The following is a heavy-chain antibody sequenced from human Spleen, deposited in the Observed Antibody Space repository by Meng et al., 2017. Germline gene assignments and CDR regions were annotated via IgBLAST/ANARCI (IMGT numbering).Heavy chain of an antibody. J-gene: IGHJ5*02. Sequence: QVQMWQTGSEVKKPGASVKVSGKASGYTLTKFGMNWVRPAPGQGLEWMGWINTNTGNPTYAPGFTRRFVFSLDTSVSTTYLQISSLKAEDTAVYYCVKDGPGWFDPWGQGTLVTVSS. D-gene: IGHD3-10*01. CDR1: GYTLTKFG. CDR3: VKDGPGWFDP. CDR2: INTNTGNP. V-gene: IGHV7-4-1*02.